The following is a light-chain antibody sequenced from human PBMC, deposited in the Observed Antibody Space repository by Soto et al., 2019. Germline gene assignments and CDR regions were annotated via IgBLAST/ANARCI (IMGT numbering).Light chain of an antibody. J-gene: IGLJ1*01. CDR3: SSYTSSSTLV. V-gene: IGLV2-14*01. CDR1: SSDVGGYNY. Sequence: QSALTQPAPVSGSPGQSITISCTGTSSDVGGYNYVSWYQQHPGKAPKLMLYEVSNRPSGVSNRFSGSKSGNTASLTISGLQAEDEADYYCSSYTSSSTLVFGTGTKVTVL. CDR2: EVS.